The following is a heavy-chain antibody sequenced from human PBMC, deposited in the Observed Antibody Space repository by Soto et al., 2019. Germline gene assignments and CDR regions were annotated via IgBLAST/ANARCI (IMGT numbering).Heavy chain of an antibody. J-gene: IGHJ4*02. CDR3: ARVRYTARDFDY. V-gene: IGHV1-18*01. CDR2: ISAYNGNT. D-gene: IGHD5-18*01. Sequence: ISWVRQAPGQGLEWMGWISAYNGNTNYAQKLQGRVTMTTDTSTSTAYMELRSLRSDDTAVYYCARVRYTARDFDYWGQGTLVTVSS.